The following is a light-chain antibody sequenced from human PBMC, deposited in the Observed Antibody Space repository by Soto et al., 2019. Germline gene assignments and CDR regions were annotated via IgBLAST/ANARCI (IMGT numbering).Light chain of an antibody. J-gene: IGLJ2*01. V-gene: IGLV2-23*01. CDR1: TSDVGTYNL. Sequence: QSALTQPASVSGSPGESITISCTGTTSDVGTYNLVTWYQQHPGRVPRLILYEGNKRPSGVSRCFSASKSSNTASLTISGLQAEDAAYYCGSSYAPSRTVLFGGGTKLTVL. CDR3: SSYAPSRTVL. CDR2: EGN.